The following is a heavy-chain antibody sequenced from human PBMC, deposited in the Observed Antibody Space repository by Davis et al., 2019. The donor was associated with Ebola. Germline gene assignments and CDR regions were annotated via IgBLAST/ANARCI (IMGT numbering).Heavy chain of an antibody. J-gene: IGHJ6*02. CDR1: GYRFTSHW. CDR3: VRSGTGYYYGMDV. D-gene: IGHD1-1*01. CDR2: IYPGDSDT. Sequence: GESLKISCKGSGYRFTSHWIGWVRQMPGKGLQWMGIIYPGDSDTKYSPSFRGQVTISADKSVNTAYLQWSSLKASDTAIYYCVRSGTGYYYGMDVWGQGTTVTVSS. V-gene: IGHV5-51*01.